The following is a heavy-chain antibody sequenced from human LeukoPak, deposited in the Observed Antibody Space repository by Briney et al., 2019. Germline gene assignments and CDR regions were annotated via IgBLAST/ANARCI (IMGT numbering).Heavy chain of an antibody. D-gene: IGHD3-16*01. CDR3: ARGGTFSYNAMDV. CDR2: INGDGSNT. J-gene: IGHJ6*02. CDR1: GFTLSNHW. V-gene: IGHV3-74*01. Sequence: GGSLRLSCAASGFTLSNHWMHWVRQAPGKGLVWLSRINGDGSNTTYADSVQGRFTISRDNAKNTLYLQMSGLRAEDTALYYCARGGTFSYNAMDVWGQGTTVTVSS.